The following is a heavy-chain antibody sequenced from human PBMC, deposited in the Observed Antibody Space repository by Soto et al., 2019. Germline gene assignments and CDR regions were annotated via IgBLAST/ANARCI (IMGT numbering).Heavy chain of an antibody. V-gene: IGHV5-51*01. D-gene: IGHD2-15*01. Sequence: PGESLKISFKGSGYSFTNYWIAWVRQMPGEGLEWMGIIYPGDSDTRYSPSFQGQVTISADKSVTTAYLQWSSLKASDTATYYCARPGGSCSGGTCYHYYFDFWGQGTLVTVSS. CDR2: IYPGDSDT. CDR3: ARPGGSCSGGTCYHYYFDF. CDR1: GYSFTNYW. J-gene: IGHJ4*02.